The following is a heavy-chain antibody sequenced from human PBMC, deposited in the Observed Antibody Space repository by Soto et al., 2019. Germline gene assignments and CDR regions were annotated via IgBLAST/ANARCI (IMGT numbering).Heavy chain of an antibody. CDR2: IKRDGSET. CDR1: TFIFSTYW. J-gene: IGHJ4*02. V-gene: IGHV3-7*01. D-gene: IGHD1-20*01. Sequence: EVQLVESGGGLVQPGGSLRLSCAAPTFIFSTYWMTWVRQAPGKGLEWVANIKRDGSETHYADSVKGRFTISRDNAKNSLYLQRNSLRVEDTAVYYCVGDGNNWNDCDYWGQGTLVTVSS. CDR3: VGDGNNWNDCDY.